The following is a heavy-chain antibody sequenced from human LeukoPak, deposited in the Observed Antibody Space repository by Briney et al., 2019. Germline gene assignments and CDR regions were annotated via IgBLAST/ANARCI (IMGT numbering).Heavy chain of an antibody. CDR3: ARPSERVRERYSGYAS. CDR2: IKQDGSEK. CDR1: GFTFSSYW. J-gene: IGHJ4*02. D-gene: IGHD5-12*01. Sequence: GGSLRLSCAASGFTFSSYWMSWVRQAPGKGLEWVANIKQDGSEKYYVDSVKGRFTISRDNAKNSLYLQMNSLRAEDTAVYYCARPSERVRERYSGYASWGQGTLVTVSS. V-gene: IGHV3-7*01.